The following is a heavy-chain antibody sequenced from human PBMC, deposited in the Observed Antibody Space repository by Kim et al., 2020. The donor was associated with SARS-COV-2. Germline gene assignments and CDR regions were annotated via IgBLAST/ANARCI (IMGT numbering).Heavy chain of an antibody. Sequence: SETLSLTCTVSSDSLNSGDYYWTWIRQLPGKGLEWIGYISFSAGSYSNPSLRTRVTIKVDTSQNSFSLKLTSVTAADAAVYYCVRKTYDFLSGYESRGAFDIWGQGREVTVSS. CDR3: VRKTYDFLSGYESRGAFDI. D-gene: IGHD3-3*01. CDR1: SDSLNSGDYY. J-gene: IGHJ3*02. CDR2: ISFSAGS. V-gene: IGHV4-31*03.